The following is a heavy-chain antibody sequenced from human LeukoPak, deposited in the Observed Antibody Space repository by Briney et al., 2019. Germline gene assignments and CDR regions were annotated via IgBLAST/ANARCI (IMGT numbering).Heavy chain of an antibody. Sequence: GGSLRLSCAASGFTFSSYAMSWVRQAPGKGLEWVLAISGSGGSTYYADSVKGRFTISRDNSKNTLYLQMNSLRAEDTAVYYCAKGSYDYVWGSYRPFDYWGQGTLVTVSS. J-gene: IGHJ4*02. CDR3: AKGSYDYVWGSYRPFDY. CDR2: ISGSGGST. V-gene: IGHV3-23*01. D-gene: IGHD3-16*02. CDR1: GFTFSSYA.